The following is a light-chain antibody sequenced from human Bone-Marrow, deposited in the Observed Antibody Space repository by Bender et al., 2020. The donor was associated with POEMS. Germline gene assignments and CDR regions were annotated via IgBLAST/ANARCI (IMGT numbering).Light chain of an antibody. CDR1: NIGKKN. CDR2: DDS. CDR3: AVWDDSLNGWV. J-gene: IGLJ3*02. Sequence: YVLTQPPSVSVAPGKTASITCGGDNIGKKNVHWYQQKPGQAPVVVLYDDSDRPSGIPERFSGSRSGTSASLAISGLQSEDEADYYCAVWDDSLNGWVFGGGTKLTVL. V-gene: IGLV3-21*03.